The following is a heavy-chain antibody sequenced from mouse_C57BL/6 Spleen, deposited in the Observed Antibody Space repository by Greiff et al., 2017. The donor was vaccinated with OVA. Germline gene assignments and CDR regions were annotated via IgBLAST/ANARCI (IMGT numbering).Heavy chain of an antibody. D-gene: IGHD2-5*01. V-gene: IGHV1-18*01. CDR3: ARGGYSNPYWYFDV. J-gene: IGHJ1*03. Sequence: VQLKESGPELVKPGASVKIPCKASGYTFTDYNMDWVKQSHGKSLEWIGDINPNNGGTIYNQKFKGKATLTVDKSSSTAYMELRSLTSEDTAVYYCARGGYSNPYWYFDVWGTGTTVTVSS. CDR1: GYTFTDYN. CDR2: INPNNGGT.